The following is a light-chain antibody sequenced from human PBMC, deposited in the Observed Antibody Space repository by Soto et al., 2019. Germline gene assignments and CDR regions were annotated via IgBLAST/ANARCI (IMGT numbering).Light chain of an antibody. CDR3: QQYGVSPL. CDR1: QSFSSSY. CDR2: GAS. Sequence: SPDTLSLSAGEIATLSCRASQSFSSSYLAWYQQKPGQAPRLLIYGASNRATAIPDRFSGSGSGADFTLTISRLEPEDFAVYYCQQYGVSPLFGQGTRLEIK. J-gene: IGKJ5*01. V-gene: IGKV3-20*01.